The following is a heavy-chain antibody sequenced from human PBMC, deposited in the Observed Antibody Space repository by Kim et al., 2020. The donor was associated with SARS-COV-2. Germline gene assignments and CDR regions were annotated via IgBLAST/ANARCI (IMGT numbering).Heavy chain of an antibody. CDR1: GYTFTSYY. V-gene: IGHV1-46*01. D-gene: IGHD3-10*01. J-gene: IGHJ4*02. CDR2: INPSGGST. CDR3: ARENNDYLRSGSYPDY. Sequence: ASVKVSCKASGYTFTSYYMHWVRQAPGQGLEWMGIINPSGGSTSYAQKFQGRVTMTRDTSTSTVYMELSSLRSEDTAVYYCARENNDYLRSGSYPDYWGQGTLVTVSS.